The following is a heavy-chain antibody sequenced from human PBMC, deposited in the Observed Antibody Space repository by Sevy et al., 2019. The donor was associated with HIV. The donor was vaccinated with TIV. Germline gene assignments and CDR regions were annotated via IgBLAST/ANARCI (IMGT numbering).Heavy chain of an antibody. CDR2: INQDGSQK. D-gene: IGHD2-21*01. CDR3: ARAGPLGDLDHFDR. CDR1: EFTFSRYW. Sequence: GGSLRLSCATAEFTFSRYWMTWVRQAPGKGLEWVVYINQDGSQKSYVAPVKGRFTISGDNSKNSLFLQMNSLGAEDTAVYYCARAGPLGDLDHFDRWGQGTLVTVSS. V-gene: IGHV3-7*03. J-gene: IGHJ4*02.